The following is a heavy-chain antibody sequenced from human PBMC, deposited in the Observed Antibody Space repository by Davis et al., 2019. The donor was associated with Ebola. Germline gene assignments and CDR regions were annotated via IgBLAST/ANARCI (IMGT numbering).Heavy chain of an antibody. D-gene: IGHD4-17*01. J-gene: IGHJ6*02. Sequence: SVKVSCKASVYTFTGYYMHWVRQPPGQGLEWMGWINPNSGGTNYTQKFQGWVTMTRDTSISTAYMELSRLRSDDTAVYYCARADYGDYYGMDVWGQGTTVTVSS. V-gene: IGHV1-2*04. CDR3: ARADYGDYYGMDV. CDR1: VYTFTGYY. CDR2: INPNSGGT.